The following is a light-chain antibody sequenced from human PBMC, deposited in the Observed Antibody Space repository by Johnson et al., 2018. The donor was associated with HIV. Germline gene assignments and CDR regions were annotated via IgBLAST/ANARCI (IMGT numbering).Light chain of an antibody. CDR1: SSNIGNYF. CDR3: GIWYASLSPHYG. V-gene: IGLV1-51*02. CDR2: EDN. J-gene: IGLJ1*01. Sequence: QAVLTQPPSVSAAPGQKVTISCSGSSSNIGNYFVSWYQQLPGAAPRLVIYEDNKRPSGIPDRFSGSKSGASATLGITGLPTGDEADYYRGIWYASLSPHYGFGTGTTITVL.